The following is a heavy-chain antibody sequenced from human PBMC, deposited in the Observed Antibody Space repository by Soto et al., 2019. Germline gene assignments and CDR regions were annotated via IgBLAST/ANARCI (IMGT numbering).Heavy chain of an antibody. CDR3: ARTRHLHNWFDP. CDR2: IIPIFGTA. Sequence: QVQLVQSGAEVKKPGSSVKVSCKASGGTFSSYAISWVRQAPGQGLEWMGGIIPIFGTANYAQKFQCRVTITAEKSTSTAYMELSSLRSEDTAVYYCARTRHLHNWFDPWGQGTLVTVSS. V-gene: IGHV1-69*06. J-gene: IGHJ5*02. CDR1: GGTFSSYA.